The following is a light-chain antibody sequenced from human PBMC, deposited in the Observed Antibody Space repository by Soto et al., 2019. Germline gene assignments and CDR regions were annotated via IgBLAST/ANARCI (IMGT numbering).Light chain of an antibody. CDR2: EVT. J-gene: IGLJ2*01. Sequence: QSALTQPPSASGSPGQSGVISCTGTSSDVGAYAYVSLYQQHPGKAPTLRIYEVTKRPSGVPDRFSGSKSGNTASLTVSGLQAEDEADYYCSSYAGSNNLVFGGGTKLTVL. V-gene: IGLV2-8*01. CDR1: SSDVGAYAY. CDR3: SSYAGSNNLV.